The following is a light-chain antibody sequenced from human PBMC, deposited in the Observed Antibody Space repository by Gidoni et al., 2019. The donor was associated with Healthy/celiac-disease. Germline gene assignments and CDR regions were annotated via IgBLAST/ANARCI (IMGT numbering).Light chain of an antibody. Sequence: DIQMTQSPSTLSASVGDRVTITCRASQSISSWLAWYQQKPGKAPKLLIYKASSLESGVPSRFSGSGSGTEFTLTISSLQPDDFATYYCQQYNSYSLTFXXXTKVEI. V-gene: IGKV1-5*03. CDR2: KAS. CDR3: QQYNSYSLT. J-gene: IGKJ1*01. CDR1: QSISSW.